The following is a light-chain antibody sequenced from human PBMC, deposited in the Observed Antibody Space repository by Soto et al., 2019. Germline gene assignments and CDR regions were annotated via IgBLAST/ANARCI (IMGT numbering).Light chain of an antibody. J-gene: IGLJ1*01. Sequence: QSVLTQPPSASGSVGQSVTISCTGTSSDVGDYNFVSWYQQHPGKDPKLMIYEVTKRPSGVPDRLSGSKSGNTATLNDYGLQPEDEADYYCSSYAGSNKFCGFGTGTKVTVL. CDR1: SSDVGDYNF. V-gene: IGLV2-8*01. CDR3: SSYAGSNKFCG. CDR2: EVT.